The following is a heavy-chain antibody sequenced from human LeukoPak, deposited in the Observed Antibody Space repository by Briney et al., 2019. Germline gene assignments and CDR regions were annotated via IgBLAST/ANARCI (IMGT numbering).Heavy chain of an antibody. Sequence: GGSLRLSCAASGFTFSNYWMHWVRQAPGKGLEWGSSISSSSYIYYADSVKGRFTISRDNAKTSLYLQMNSLRAEDTAVYYCARERLAVAGDNWFDPWGQGTLVTVSS. CDR3: ARERLAVAGDNWFDP. D-gene: IGHD6-19*01. V-gene: IGHV3-69-1*01. CDR2: ISSSSYI. CDR1: GFTFSNYW. J-gene: IGHJ5*02.